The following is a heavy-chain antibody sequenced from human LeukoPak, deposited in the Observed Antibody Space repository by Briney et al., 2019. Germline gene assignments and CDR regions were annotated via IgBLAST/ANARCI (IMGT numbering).Heavy chain of an antibody. D-gene: IGHD5-24*01. CDR2: IDPSDSYT. CDR1: GYSLTNYW. V-gene: IGHV5-10-1*04. CDR3: ARASRDGYNQNFDH. J-gene: IGHJ4*02. Sequence: KPGESLKISCKGSGYSLTNYWSSWVRQMPGKGLEWMGRIDPSDSYTNYSPSFQGQVTISADRSTSTAYPQWSSLRASDTAMYYSARASRDGYNQNFDHWGQGALVTVSP.